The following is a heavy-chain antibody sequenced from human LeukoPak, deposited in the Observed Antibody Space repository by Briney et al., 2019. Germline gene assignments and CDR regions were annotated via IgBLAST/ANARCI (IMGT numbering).Heavy chain of an antibody. Sequence: GGSLRLSCAASGFTFSSYWMSWVRQAPGKGLEWVANIKQDGSEKYYVDSVKGRFTISRDNAKNSLYLQMNSPRAEDTAVYYCARNDFGSSGWSDFDYWGQGTLVTVSS. J-gene: IGHJ4*02. D-gene: IGHD6-19*01. CDR1: GFTFSSYW. CDR2: IKQDGSEK. V-gene: IGHV3-7*01. CDR3: ARNDFGSSGWSDFDY.